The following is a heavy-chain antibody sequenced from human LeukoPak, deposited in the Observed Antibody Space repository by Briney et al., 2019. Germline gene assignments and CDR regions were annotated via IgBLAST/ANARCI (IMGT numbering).Heavy chain of an antibody. CDR3: ARAAYYYDSSGYLYYLDY. Sequence: SETLSLTCTVSGGSISSSSYYWGWIRQPPGKGLEWIGSIYYSGSTYYNPSLKGRVTISVDKSKNQFSLKLSSVTAADTAVYYCARAAYYYDSSGYLYYLDYWGQGTLVTVSS. CDR1: GGSISSSSYY. J-gene: IGHJ4*02. CDR2: IYYSGST. D-gene: IGHD3-22*01. V-gene: IGHV4-39*07.